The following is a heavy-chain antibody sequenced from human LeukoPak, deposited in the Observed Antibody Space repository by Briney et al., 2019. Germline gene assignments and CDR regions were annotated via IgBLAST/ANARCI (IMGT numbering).Heavy chain of an antibody. D-gene: IGHD2-15*01. Sequence: SVKVSCKASGGTFSSYAISWVRQAPGQGLEWMGRIIPIFGTANYAQKFQGRVTITTDESTSTAYMELSSLRSEDTAVYYCARDGTRYCSGGSCLGKASLGYWGQGTLVTVSS. J-gene: IGHJ4*02. V-gene: IGHV1-69*05. CDR1: GGTFSSYA. CDR3: ARDGTRYCSGGSCLGKASLGY. CDR2: IIPIFGTA.